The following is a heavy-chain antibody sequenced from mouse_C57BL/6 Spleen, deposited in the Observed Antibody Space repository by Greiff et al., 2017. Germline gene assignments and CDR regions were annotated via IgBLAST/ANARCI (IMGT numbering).Heavy chain of an antibody. Sequence: EVQLQQSGPELVKPGASVKISCKASGYSFTDYNMNWVKQSNGKSLEWIGVINPNYGTTSYNQKFKGKATLTVDQSSSTAYMQLNSLTSEDSAVYYCARNYYGSSRPPHWYFDVWGTGTTVTVSS. J-gene: IGHJ1*03. CDR1: GYSFTDYN. D-gene: IGHD1-1*01. CDR2: INPNYGTT. V-gene: IGHV1-39*01. CDR3: ARNYYGSSRPPHWYFDV.